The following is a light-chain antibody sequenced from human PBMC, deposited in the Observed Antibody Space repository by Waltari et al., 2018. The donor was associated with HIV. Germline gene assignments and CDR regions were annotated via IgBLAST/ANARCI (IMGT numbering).Light chain of an antibody. CDR3: VGWDASLSAYV. Sequence: QSVLTPPPSASGTPGQRVTISCSGRSSNIGHANVYWYQQLPGTTPKLLIYKNIQRPSGVPDRFAGSKSGTSAYLAISGLRSEDEADYYCVGWDASLSAYVFGAGTKVTVL. J-gene: IGLJ1*01. CDR2: KNI. V-gene: IGLV1-47*01. CDR1: SSNIGHAN.